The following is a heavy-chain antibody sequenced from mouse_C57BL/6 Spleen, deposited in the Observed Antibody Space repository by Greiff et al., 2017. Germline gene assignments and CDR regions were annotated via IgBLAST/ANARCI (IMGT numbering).Heavy chain of an antibody. D-gene: IGHD4-1*02. V-gene: IGHV7-3*01. CDR3: ARSPQLGQDAMDY. CDR2: IRNKANGYTT. J-gene: IGHJ4*01. Sequence: EVQRVESGGGLVQPGGSLSLSCAASGFTFTDYYMSWVRQPPGKALEWLGFIRNKANGYTTEYSASVKGRFTISRDNSQSILYLQMNALRAEDSATYDCARSPQLGQDAMDYWGQGTSVTVSS. CDR1: GFTFTDYY.